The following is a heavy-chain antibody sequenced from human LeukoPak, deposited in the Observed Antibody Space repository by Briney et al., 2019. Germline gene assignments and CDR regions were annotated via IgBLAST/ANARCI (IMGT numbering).Heavy chain of an antibody. D-gene: IGHD3-22*01. CDR3: AKDGYYYDSSGYMVNWFDP. V-gene: IGHV3-23*01. J-gene: IGHJ5*02. Sequence: GGSLRLSCAASGFTFSSYAMSWVRQAPGKGLEWVSAIGGSGSTTYYADSVKGRFTISRDNSKNTLYLQMNSLRAEDTAVYYCAKDGYYYDSSGYMVNWFDPWGQGTLVTVSS. CDR2: IGGSGSTT. CDR1: GFTFSSYA.